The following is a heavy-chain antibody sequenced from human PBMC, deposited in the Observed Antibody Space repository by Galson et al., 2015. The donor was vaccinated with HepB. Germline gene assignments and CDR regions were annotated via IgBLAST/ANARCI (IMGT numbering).Heavy chain of an antibody. V-gene: IGHV3-15*01. CDR2: IKSKTDGGTT. J-gene: IGHJ4*02. CDR3: TTGITMVRGGSHTGDAYYFDY. CDR1: GFTFSNAW. Sequence: SLRLSCVASGFTFSNAWMSWVRQAPGKGLEWVGRIKSKTDGGTTDYAAPVKGRFTISRDDSKNTLYLQMNSLKTEDTAVYYCTTGITMVRGGSHTGDAYYFDYWGQGTLVTVSS. D-gene: IGHD3-10*01.